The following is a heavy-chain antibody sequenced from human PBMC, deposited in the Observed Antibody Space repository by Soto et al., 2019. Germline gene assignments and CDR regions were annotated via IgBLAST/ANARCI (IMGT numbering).Heavy chain of an antibody. D-gene: IGHD3-22*01. CDR1: GFTFSSYA. J-gene: IGHJ4*02. CDR3: GKDYSYDSPGYKRFDY. V-gene: IGHV3-23*01. Sequence: EVELLESGGALVQPGGSLRLSCAASGFTFSSYAMSWVRQAPGKGLEWVSAISGSGVSTHYADSVKGRFTISRDNSKNTLYLQRNSPRADDRAVYYCGKDYSYDSPGYKRFDYWGQGTLVTVSS. CDR2: ISGSGVST.